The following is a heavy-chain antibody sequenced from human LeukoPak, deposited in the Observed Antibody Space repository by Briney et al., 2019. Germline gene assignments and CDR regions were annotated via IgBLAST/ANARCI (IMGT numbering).Heavy chain of an antibody. CDR1: GFTFNDYA. CDR2: ISWNSGNI. V-gene: IGHV3-9*01. Sequence: PGGPLRLSCAASGFTFNDYAMHWVRQAPGKGLEWVSGISWNSGNIGYADSVKGRFTISRDNAKNSLYLQMNSLRAEDTALYYCAKEDNYYDSSAAFDYWGQGTLVTVSS. CDR3: AKEDNYYDSSAAFDY. J-gene: IGHJ4*02. D-gene: IGHD3-22*01.